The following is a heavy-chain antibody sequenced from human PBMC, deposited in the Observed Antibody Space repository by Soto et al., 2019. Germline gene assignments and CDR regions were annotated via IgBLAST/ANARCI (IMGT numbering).Heavy chain of an antibody. CDR3: SKWDGYGDQ. Sequence: EVQLLESGGGLVPPGGSLRLSCAASGFTFSTNSMTWVRQAQGKGLEWFCGISGGGDSTHYADSVKGRFTISRDNSTNMVYLQMNSLTADDTAVDFCSKWDGYGDQWGQGTLVTVS. D-gene: IGHD5-12*01. V-gene: IGHV3-23*01. CDR2: ISGGGDST. J-gene: IGHJ5*02. CDR1: GFTFSTNS.